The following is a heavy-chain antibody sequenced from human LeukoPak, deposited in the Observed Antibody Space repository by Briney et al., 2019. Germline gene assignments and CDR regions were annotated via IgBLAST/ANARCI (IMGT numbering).Heavy chain of an antibody. CDR2: IYPGNSDT. CDR3: ARAPTSVSDPYYFDY. Sequence: GESLKISCKGSGYSFTTYWIGCVRQMPGKGLEWMGIIYPGNSDTRYSPSFRGQVTISADKSISTAFLQWSSLKASDSAKYYCARAPTSVSDPYYFDYWGQGTLVTVSS. V-gene: IGHV5-51*01. J-gene: IGHJ4*02. D-gene: IGHD2-21*02. CDR1: GYSFTTYW.